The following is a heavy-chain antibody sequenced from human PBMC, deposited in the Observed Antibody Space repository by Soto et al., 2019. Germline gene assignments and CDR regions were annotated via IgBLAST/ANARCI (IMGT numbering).Heavy chain of an antibody. V-gene: IGHV3-66*01. D-gene: IGHD2-2*01. CDR3: ARDRVVPPTIQFYYMDV. CDR1: GFTVGSNY. CDR2: IYSGGST. Sequence: HPGGSLRLSCAASGFTVGSNYMSWVRQAPGKGLEWVSVIYSGGSTYYANSVKGRFTISRDNSKNTLYLQMNSLRAEDTAVYYCARDRVVPPTIQFYYMDVWGPGTTVTVSS. J-gene: IGHJ6*03.